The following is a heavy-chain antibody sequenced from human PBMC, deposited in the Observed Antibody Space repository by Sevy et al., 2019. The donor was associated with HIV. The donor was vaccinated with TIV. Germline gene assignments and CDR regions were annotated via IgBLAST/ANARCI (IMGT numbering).Heavy chain of an antibody. D-gene: IGHD2-2*01. Sequence: ASVKVSCKASGYSLNSYDINWVRQATGQGLEWMGGMNPDSGRRGYAPKFQGRVTMTTDTSKGTAYMELRGLRSDDSAVYYCARADLDSTTFFYYYGMDVWGQGTTVTVSS. J-gene: IGHJ6*02. CDR2: MNPDSGRR. CDR1: GYSLNSYD. V-gene: IGHV1-8*01. CDR3: ARADLDSTTFFYYYGMDV.